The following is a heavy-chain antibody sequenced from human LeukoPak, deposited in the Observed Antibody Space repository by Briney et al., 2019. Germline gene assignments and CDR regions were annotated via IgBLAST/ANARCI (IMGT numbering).Heavy chain of an antibody. CDR3: ARESGVSWGTTLDY. Sequence: GGSLRLSCAASGFTFSSYWMSWVRQAPGKGLEWVAVISYDGSNKYYADSVKGRFTISRDNSKNTLYLQMNSLRAEDTAVYYCARESGVSWGTTLDYWGQGTLVTVSS. CDR1: GFTFSSYW. CDR2: ISYDGSNK. V-gene: IGHV3-30-3*01. D-gene: IGHD3-16*01. J-gene: IGHJ4*02.